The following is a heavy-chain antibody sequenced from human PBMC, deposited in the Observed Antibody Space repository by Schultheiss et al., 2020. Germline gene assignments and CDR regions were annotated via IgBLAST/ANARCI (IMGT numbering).Heavy chain of an antibody. Sequence: GGSLRLSCAASGFTFSDYCVNWIRQARQAPGKGLEWVSAISGSGGSTYYADSVKGRFTISRDNAKNSLYLQMNSLRAEDTAMYYCAYYSVPSVNSGAFDIWGQGTRVTVSS. CDR3: AYYSVPSVNSGAFDI. D-gene: IGHD2-21*01. V-gene: IGHV3-11*04. J-gene: IGHJ3*02. CDR1: GFTFSDYC. CDR2: ISGSGGST.